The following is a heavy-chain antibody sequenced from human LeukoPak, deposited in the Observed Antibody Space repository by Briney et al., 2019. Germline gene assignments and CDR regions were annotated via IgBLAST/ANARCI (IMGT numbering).Heavy chain of an antibody. CDR2: IYYSGST. D-gene: IGHD3-9*01. Sequence: SETLSLTCTVSGGSISSSSYYWGWIRQPPGKGLEWIGSIYYSGSTYYNPSPKSRVTISVDTSKNQFSLKLSSVTAADTAVYYCARRTGYRAGYWGGYYFDYWGQGTLVTVSS. CDR3: ARRTGYRAGYWGGYYFDY. J-gene: IGHJ4*02. V-gene: IGHV4-39*01. CDR1: GGSISSSSYY.